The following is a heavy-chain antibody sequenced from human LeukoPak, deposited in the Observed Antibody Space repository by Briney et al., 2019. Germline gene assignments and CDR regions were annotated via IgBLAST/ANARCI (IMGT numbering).Heavy chain of an antibody. D-gene: IGHD3-3*01. V-gene: IGHV4-39*07. J-gene: IGHJ5*02. Sequence: SETLSLTCTVSGGSISSSSYYWGWIRQPPGKGLEWIGSIYYSGSTYYNPSLKSLVTISVDTSKNQFSLKMSSVTAADTAVYYCARDSSYDFWSGYPPGWFDPWGQGTLVTVSS. CDR2: IYYSGST. CDR3: ARDSSYDFWSGYPPGWFDP. CDR1: GGSISSSSYY.